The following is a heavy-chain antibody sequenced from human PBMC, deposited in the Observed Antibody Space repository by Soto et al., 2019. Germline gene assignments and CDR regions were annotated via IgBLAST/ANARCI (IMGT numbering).Heavy chain of an antibody. CDR1: CGSISSYY. Sequence: PSETLSLTCTVSCGSISSYYWSWIRQPPGKGLEWIGYIYYSGSTNYNPSLKSRVTISVDTSKNQFSLKLSSVTAADTAVYYCARARSSSRYYFDYWGQGTLVTVSS. V-gene: IGHV4-59*01. J-gene: IGHJ4*02. D-gene: IGHD6-6*01. CDR2: IYYSGST. CDR3: ARARSSSRYYFDY.